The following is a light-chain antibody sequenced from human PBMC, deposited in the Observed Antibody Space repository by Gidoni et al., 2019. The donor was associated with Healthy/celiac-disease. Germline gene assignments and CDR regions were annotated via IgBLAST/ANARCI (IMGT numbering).Light chain of an antibody. CDR3: CSYTSSSSLYV. V-gene: IGLV2-14*03. CDR1: SSDVVGYNY. CDR2: DVS. Sequence: QSDLTQPASVSGSPGPSITISCTGTSSDVVGYNYISWYQQHPGKAPKLMIYDVSNRPSGVSNRFSGSKSGNTASLTISGLQAEDEADYFCCSYTSSSSLYVFGTGTKVTVL. J-gene: IGLJ1*01.